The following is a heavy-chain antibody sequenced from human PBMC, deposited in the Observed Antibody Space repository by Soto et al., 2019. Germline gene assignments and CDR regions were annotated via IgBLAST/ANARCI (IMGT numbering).Heavy chain of an antibody. V-gene: IGHV3-9*01. CDR1: GFTFDDYA. D-gene: IGHD6-6*01. J-gene: IGHJ3*02. CDR2: ISWNSGSI. CDR3: AKDMGSSSSRGDAFDI. Sequence: GGSLRLSCAASGFTFDDYAMHWVRQAPGKGLEWVSGISWNSGSIGYAESVKGRFTISRDDAKNSLYLQMNSLRAEDTALYYCAKDMGSSSSRGDAFDIWGQGTMVTVSS.